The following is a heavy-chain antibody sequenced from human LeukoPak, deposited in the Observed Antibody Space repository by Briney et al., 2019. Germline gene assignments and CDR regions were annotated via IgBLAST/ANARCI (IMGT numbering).Heavy chain of an antibody. Sequence: SQTLSLTCTVFGGSVSSGGYYWIWIRQHPGKGLEWIGYIYYSGSTYYSPSLKSRVTISLDTSKNQFSLRLSSVTAADTAVYYCARGRGAGATISDYWGQGTLVTVSS. CDR2: IYYSGST. CDR3: ARGRGAGATISDY. J-gene: IGHJ4*02. V-gene: IGHV4-31*03. D-gene: IGHD1-26*01. CDR1: GGSVSSGGYY.